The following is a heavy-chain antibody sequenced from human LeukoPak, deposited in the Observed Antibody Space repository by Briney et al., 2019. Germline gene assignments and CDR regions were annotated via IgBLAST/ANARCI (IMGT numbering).Heavy chain of an antibody. J-gene: IGHJ4*02. D-gene: IGHD2-2*01. CDR1: GGSISSGGYY. CDR3: ARVRIDCSSTSCYHGSFDY. Sequence: SQTLSLTCTVSGGSISSGGYYWSWIRQHPGQGLEWIGYIYYSGSTYYNPSLKSRVTISVDTSKNQFSLKLSSVTAADTAVYYCARVRIDCSSTSCYHGSFDYWGQGTLATVSS. V-gene: IGHV4-31*03. CDR2: IYYSGST.